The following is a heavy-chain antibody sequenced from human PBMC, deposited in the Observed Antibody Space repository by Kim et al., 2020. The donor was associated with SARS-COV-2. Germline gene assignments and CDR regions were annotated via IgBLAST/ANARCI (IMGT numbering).Heavy chain of an antibody. J-gene: IGHJ6*02. CDR1: GFTFSSYG. CDR2: IWYDGSNK. D-gene: IGHD5-18*01. V-gene: IGHV3-33*06. CDR3: AKDATAMVPYSGMDV. Sequence: GGSLRLSCAASGFTFSSYGMHWVRQAPGKGLEWVAVIWYDGSNKYYADSVKGRFTISRDNSKNTLYLQMNSLRAEDTAVYYCAKDATAMVPYSGMDVWGQGTTVTVSS.